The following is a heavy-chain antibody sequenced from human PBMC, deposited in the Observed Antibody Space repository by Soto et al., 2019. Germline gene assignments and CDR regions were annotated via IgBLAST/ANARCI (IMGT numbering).Heavy chain of an antibody. CDR1: GGSISTYY. D-gene: IGHD3-10*01. V-gene: IGHV4-59*08. CDR3: ARGGDYYGSGSYYPMLY. J-gene: IGHJ4*02. Sequence: SETLSLTCTVSGGSISTYYWXWIRQPPGKGLEWIGYIYYSGTTNYNPSLKSRVTISVDTSKNQFSLKLSSVTAADTAVYYCARGGDYYGSGSYYPMLYWGQGTLVTVSS. CDR2: IYYSGTT.